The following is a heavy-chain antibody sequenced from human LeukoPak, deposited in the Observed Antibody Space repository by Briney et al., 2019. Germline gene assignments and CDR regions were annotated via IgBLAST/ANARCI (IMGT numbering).Heavy chain of an antibody. CDR3: VKDKWIDH. Sequence: GGSLRLSCSVSGFTFSSYTMHWVRQAPGKGLEYVSSIDINGGRTYYADSVKGRFTISRDNSRNTLFLQMSSLRAEDTSVYYYVKDKWIDHWGQGTLVTVSS. CDR2: IDINGGRT. D-gene: IGHD2-8*01. J-gene: IGHJ4*02. V-gene: IGHV3-64D*09. CDR1: GFTFSSYT.